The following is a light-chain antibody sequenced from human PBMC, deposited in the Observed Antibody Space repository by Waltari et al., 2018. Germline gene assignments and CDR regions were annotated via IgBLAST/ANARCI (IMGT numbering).Light chain of an antibody. CDR3: QSYDSSLSGFYV. J-gene: IGLJ1*01. V-gene: IGLV1-40*01. CDR2: DNT. Sequence: NIGAGYDVHWYQKLPGTAPKLLIYDNTNRPSGVPDRFSGSKSGTSASLAITGLQAEDEADYYCQSYDSSLSGFYVFGTGTRVTVL. CDR1: NIGAGYD.